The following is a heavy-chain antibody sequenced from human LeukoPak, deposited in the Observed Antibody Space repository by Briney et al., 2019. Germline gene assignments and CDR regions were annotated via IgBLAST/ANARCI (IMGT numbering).Heavy chain of an antibody. V-gene: IGHV3-30*18. D-gene: IGHD4-17*01. Sequence: GGSLRLSCAASGFTFSSYRMHWIRQAPGKGLEWLAVISYDGPNKYYADSVKGRFTISRDNSKNTLYLQMNSLRAEDTAVYYCAKGRYHLATVTLLDYWGQGTLVTVSS. CDR2: ISYDGPNK. J-gene: IGHJ4*02. CDR3: AKGRYHLATVTLLDY. CDR1: GFTFSSYR.